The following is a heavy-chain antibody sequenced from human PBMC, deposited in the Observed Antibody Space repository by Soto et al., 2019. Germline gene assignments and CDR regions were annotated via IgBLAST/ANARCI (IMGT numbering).Heavy chain of an antibody. V-gene: IGHV4-39*01. Sequence: QLQLQESGPGLVKPSETLSLTCTVSNGSISSAIYYWGWTRQPPGKGLEWIGSIYHSGSTYYNSSLQGRVTISVDTSKNQFSLKLSSVTAADTAVYFCAGRSSLASVQVYFGEISNYNWFDPWGQGTLVTVSS. CDR3: AGRSSLASVQVYFGEISNYNWFDP. D-gene: IGHD3-10*01. CDR1: NGSISSAIYY. CDR2: IYHSGST. J-gene: IGHJ5*02.